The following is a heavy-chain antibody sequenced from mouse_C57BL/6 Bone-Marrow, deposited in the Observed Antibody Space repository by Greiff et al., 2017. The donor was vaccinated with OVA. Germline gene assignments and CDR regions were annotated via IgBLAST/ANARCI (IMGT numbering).Heavy chain of an antibody. V-gene: IGHV14-4*01. CDR3: TTTVVGAY. Sequence: VQLQQSGAELVRPGASVKLSCTASGFNIKDDYMHWVKQRPEQGLEWIGWIDPGNGDTEYASKFQGKATITADTSSNTAYLQLSSLTSEDTAVYYCTTTVVGAYWGQGTLVTVSA. CDR1: GFNIKDDY. CDR2: IDPGNGDT. J-gene: IGHJ3*01. D-gene: IGHD1-1*01.